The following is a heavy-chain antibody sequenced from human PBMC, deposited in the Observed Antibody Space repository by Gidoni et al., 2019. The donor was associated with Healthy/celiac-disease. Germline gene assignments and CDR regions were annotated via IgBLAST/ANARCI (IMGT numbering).Heavy chain of an antibody. V-gene: IGHV4-4*02. CDR2: IYHRGST. J-gene: IGHJ4*02. CDR1: GGSISSRNW. CDR3: ARISDEAAGLDD. Sequence: QVQLQESGPGLVKPAGTLSLTCAASGGSISSRNWWSWVRQPPWKGLEWMGEIYHRGSTNYNPSRKSRVTIPVDKSKSQFSLKLSSVTAADTAVYYCARISDEAAGLDDWGQGTLVTVSS. D-gene: IGHD6-13*01.